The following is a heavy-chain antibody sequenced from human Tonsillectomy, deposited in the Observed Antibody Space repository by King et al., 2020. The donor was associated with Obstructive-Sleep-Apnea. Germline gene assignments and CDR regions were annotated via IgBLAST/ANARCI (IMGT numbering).Heavy chain of an antibody. CDR3: AASLTPGGYDV. CDR2: LKKIPDGGTK. Sequence: QLVQSGGGLVKPGGSLRLTCAASGCTCSSARMTWVRQAPGKGLDWVGRLKKIPDGGTKEYNGPVQVSVSISKDDSKNILFLQMDSLETADTAVYYCAASLTPGGYDVYGQGTVVTVS. J-gene: IGHJ3*01. V-gene: IGHV3-15*01. D-gene: IGHD2-8*02. CDR1: GCTCSSAR.